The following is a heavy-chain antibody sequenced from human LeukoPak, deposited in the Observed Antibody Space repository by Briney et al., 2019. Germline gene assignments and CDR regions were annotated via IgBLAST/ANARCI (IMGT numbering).Heavy chain of an antibody. Sequence: GASVKVSCKASGYTFTSYAMHWVRQAPGQRLEWMGWINAGNGNTKYSQKFQGRVTITRDTSASTAYMELSRLRSDDTAVYYCARVRSLIWEVPMDAFDIWGQGTMVTVSS. D-gene: IGHD3-16*01. CDR3: ARVRSLIWEVPMDAFDI. J-gene: IGHJ3*02. V-gene: IGHV1-3*01. CDR2: INAGNGNT. CDR1: GYTFTSYA.